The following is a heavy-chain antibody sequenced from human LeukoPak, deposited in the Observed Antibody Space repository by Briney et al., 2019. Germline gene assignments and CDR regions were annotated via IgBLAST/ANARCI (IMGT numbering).Heavy chain of an antibody. CDR1: GFTFSSYS. CDR2: ISSSSNYI. Sequence: NPGGSLRLSCAASGFTFSSYSMNWVRQAPGKGLEWVSSISSSSNYIYYADSVKGRFTISRDNAKNTLYLQMNSLRAEDTAVYYCARGPSGYHNTGGQGTLVTVSS. V-gene: IGHV3-21*01. CDR3: ARGPSGYHNT. D-gene: IGHD5-12*01. J-gene: IGHJ4*02.